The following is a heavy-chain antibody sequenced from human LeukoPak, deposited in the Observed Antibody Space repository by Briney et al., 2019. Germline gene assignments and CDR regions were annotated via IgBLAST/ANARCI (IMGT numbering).Heavy chain of an antibody. V-gene: IGHV3-7*01. CDR3: ARGFRGWYAEGFDY. Sequence: PGGSLRLSCVASGFTFSSYWMSWVRQAPGKGLEWVANIKQDGSEKYYVDSVKGRFTISRDNAKNSLYLQMNSLRAEDTAVYYCARGFRGWYAEGFDYWGQRTLVTVSS. CDR2: IKQDGSEK. D-gene: IGHD6-19*01. J-gene: IGHJ4*02. CDR1: GFTFSSYW.